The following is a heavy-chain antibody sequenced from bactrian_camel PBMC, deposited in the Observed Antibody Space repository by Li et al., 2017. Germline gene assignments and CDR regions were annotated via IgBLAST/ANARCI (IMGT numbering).Heavy chain of an antibody. Sequence: HVQLVESGGGLVQPGGSLRLSCQYRYNTYCTGWFRQAPGKEREGVAAIDSDGRASYKLSVKGRFIISRDHSKNSLYLQMNSLKPEDTAVYYCAASGNYQYTDYDYRYWGQG. CDR1: YNTYCT. J-gene: IGHJ3*01. D-gene: IGHD4*01. CDR2: IDSDGRA. CDR3: AASGNYQYTDYDYRY. V-gene: IGHV3S53*01.